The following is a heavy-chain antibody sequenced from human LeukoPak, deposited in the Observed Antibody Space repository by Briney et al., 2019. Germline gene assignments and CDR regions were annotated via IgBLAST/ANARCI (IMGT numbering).Heavy chain of an antibody. J-gene: IGHJ4*02. CDR2: IHPGDSDT. D-gene: IGHD2-2*01. CDR3: ARRYCSSTSCPLYYFDY. CDR1: GYTITNFW. Sequence: KPGESLKISCKGSGYTITNFWIGWVRQMPGEGLEWMGIIHPGDSDTRYSPSFQGQVTISADKSISTAYLQWSSLKASDTAIYYCARRYCSSTSCPLYYFDYWGQGTLVTVSS. V-gene: IGHV5-51*01.